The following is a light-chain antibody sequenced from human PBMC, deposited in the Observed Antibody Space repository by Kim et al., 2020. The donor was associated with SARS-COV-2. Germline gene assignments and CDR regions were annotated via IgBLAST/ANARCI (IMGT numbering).Light chain of an antibody. CDR3: SSYTSSSTVL. CDR1: SSDVGGYNY. V-gene: IGLV2-14*01. Sequence: QSALTQPASVSGSPGQSITISCTGTSSDVGGYNYVSWYQQHPGKAPKLIISDVSKRPSGVSNRFSGSKSGNTASLTISGLQGDDEADYYCSSYTSSSTVLFGGGTKVTVL. CDR2: DVS. J-gene: IGLJ2*01.